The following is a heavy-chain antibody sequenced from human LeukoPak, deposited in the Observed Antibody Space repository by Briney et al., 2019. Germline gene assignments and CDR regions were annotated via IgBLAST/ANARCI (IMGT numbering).Heavy chain of an antibody. CDR1: GGSISSGDYY. Sequence: SQTLSLTCTVSGGSISSGDYYWSWIRQPPGKGLEWIGYIYYSGSTYYNPSLKSRVTISVDTSKNQFSLKLSSVTAADMAVYYCARSNYDFWSGYYYYMDVWGKGTTVTVSS. J-gene: IGHJ6*03. CDR3: ARSNYDFWSGYYYYMDV. CDR2: IYYSGST. D-gene: IGHD3-3*01. V-gene: IGHV4-30-4*08.